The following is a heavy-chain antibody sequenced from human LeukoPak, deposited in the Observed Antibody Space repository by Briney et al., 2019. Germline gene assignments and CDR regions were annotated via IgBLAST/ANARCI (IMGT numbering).Heavy chain of an antibody. Sequence: PSETLSLTCTVSGGSISSYYWGWIRQPPGKGLEWIGSIYHSGSTYYNPSLKSRVTISVDTSKNQFSLKPSSVTAADTAVYYCARSTMVRGNWFDPWGQGTLVTVSS. D-gene: IGHD3-10*01. J-gene: IGHJ5*02. CDR1: GGSISSYY. CDR2: IYHSGST. CDR3: ARSTMVRGNWFDP. V-gene: IGHV4-38-2*02.